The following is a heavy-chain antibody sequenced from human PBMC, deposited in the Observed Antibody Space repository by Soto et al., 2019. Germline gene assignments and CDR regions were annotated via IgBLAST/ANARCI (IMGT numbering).Heavy chain of an antibody. V-gene: IGHV4-34*01. J-gene: IGHJ4*02. CDR3: ARGNMGMVRGVIIPYYFDY. CDR2: INHSGST. D-gene: IGHD3-10*01. CDR1: GGSLSGYY. Sequence: QVQLQQWGAGLLKPSETLSLTCAVYGGSLSGYYWSWIRQTPGKGLEWIGEINHSGSTNYNPSLKSRVTISVDTAKNQFSLKLSAVSAADTAVYYCARGNMGMVRGVIIPYYFDYWGQGTLVTVSS.